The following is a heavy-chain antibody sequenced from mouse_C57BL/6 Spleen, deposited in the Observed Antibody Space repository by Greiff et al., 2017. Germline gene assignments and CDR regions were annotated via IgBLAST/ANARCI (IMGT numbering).Heavy chain of an antibody. CDR1: GYAFTNYL. Sequence: VQLQQSGPELVRPGTSVKVSCKASGYAFTNYLIEWVKQRPGQGLEWIGVINPGSGGTNYNEKFKGKATLTADKSSSTAYMQLSSLTSEDSAVYFCARSPDGYYGYFDVWGTGTTVTVSS. V-gene: IGHV1-54*01. CDR2: INPGSGGT. D-gene: IGHD2-3*01. J-gene: IGHJ1*03. CDR3: ARSPDGYYGYFDV.